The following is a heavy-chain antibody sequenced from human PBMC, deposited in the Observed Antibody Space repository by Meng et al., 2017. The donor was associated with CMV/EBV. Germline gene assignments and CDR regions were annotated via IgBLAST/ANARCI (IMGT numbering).Heavy chain of an antibody. CDR3: AKARSTAIAAACNY. Sequence: ASGFTVTNVAMSWVRQAPGKGLEWVSVISGSADNTYYADSVKGRFTISRDNSNNTLYLQMSSLKADDTAVYYCAKARSTAIAAACNYWGQGTLVTVSS. J-gene: IGHJ4*02. CDR1: GFTVTNVA. CDR2: ISGSADNT. V-gene: IGHV3-23*01. D-gene: IGHD6-13*01.